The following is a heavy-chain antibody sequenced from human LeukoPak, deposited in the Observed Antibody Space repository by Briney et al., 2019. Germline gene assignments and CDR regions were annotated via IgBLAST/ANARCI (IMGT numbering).Heavy chain of an antibody. J-gene: IGHJ4*02. CDR3: ARGGYSSSWYYFDY. Sequence: PGRSLRLSCAASGFTFSSYAMHWVRQAPGKGLEWVAVISYDGSNKYYADSVKGRFTISRDNSKNTLYLQMNSLRAEDTAVYYCARGGYSSSWYYFDYWGRGTLVTVSS. D-gene: IGHD6-13*01. CDR2: ISYDGSNK. V-gene: IGHV3-30-3*01. CDR1: GFTFSSYA.